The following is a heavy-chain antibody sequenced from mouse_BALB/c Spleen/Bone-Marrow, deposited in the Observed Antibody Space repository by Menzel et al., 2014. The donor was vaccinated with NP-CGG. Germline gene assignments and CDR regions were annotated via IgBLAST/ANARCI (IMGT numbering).Heavy chain of an antibody. V-gene: IGHV14-3*02. J-gene: IGHJ1*01. D-gene: IGHD2-14*01. CDR2: IDPAIFT. CDR1: GLNIKDTY. CDR3: ASYRYGWYFDV. Sequence: VQLQQSGAELVKPGASVKLSCTASGLNIKDTYLHWVKQRPEQGLDWIGRIDPAIFTKYDPKFQGKATITADTSSNTAYLLLSSLTSEDTAVYYCASYRYGWYFDVWGAGTTVTVSS.